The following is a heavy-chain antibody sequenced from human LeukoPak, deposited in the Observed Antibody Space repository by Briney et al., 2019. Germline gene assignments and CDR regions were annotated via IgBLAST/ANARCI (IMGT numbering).Heavy chain of an antibody. D-gene: IGHD6-13*01. CDR1: GGSICSYY. V-gene: IGHV4-59*01. CDR3: ARGHRASIAAAGTEGYWFDP. Sequence: PSETLSLTCTVSGGSICSYYWSWIRQPPGKGLEWIGYIYYSGSTNYNPSLRSRVTISVDTSKNQFSLKLSSVTAADTAVYYCARGHRASIAAAGTEGYWFDPWGQGTLVTVSS. CDR2: IYYSGST. J-gene: IGHJ5*02.